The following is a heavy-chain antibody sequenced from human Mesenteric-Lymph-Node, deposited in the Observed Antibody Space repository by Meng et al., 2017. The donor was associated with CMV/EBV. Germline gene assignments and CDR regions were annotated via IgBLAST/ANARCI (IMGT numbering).Heavy chain of an antibody. Sequence: SEILSLTCTVSGGSITRTSNYWGWIRQPPGKGLEWIGTVYYSGSTYYNPSLKSRLTISLDTSKNQFSLKLTSVTAADTAVYYCARGTSDYGMDVWGQGTTVTVSS. CDR2: VYYSGST. D-gene: IGHD2-2*01. CDR1: GGSITRTSNY. J-gene: IGHJ6*02. V-gene: IGHV4-39*07. CDR3: ARGTSDYGMDV.